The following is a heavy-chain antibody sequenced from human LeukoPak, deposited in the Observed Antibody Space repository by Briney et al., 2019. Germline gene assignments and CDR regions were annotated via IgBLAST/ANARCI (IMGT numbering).Heavy chain of an antibody. CDR3: GRAVVVTHYYYYMDV. D-gene: IGHD3-22*01. Sequence: SETLSLTCTVSGGSISSYYWSWIRQPAGKGLEWIGRIYTSGSTNYNPSLKSRVTMSVDTSKNQFSLKLSSVTAADTAVYYCGRAVVVTHYYYYMDVWGKGTTVTVSS. CDR2: IYTSGST. V-gene: IGHV4-4*07. J-gene: IGHJ6*03. CDR1: GGSISSYY.